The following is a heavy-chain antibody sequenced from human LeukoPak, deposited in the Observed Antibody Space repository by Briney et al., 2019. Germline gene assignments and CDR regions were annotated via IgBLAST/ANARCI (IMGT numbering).Heavy chain of an antibody. CDR2: ISKSGDST. CDR3: ARMRGRYCSSNGCYVEY. Sequence: GGSLRLSCAASGFSFSSYAMSWVRQAPGKGLEWVSAISKSGDSTFYADSVKGRFTISRDNSKNTLYLQMNSLRAEDTAVYYCARMRGRYCSSNGCYVEYWGQGALVTVSS. V-gene: IGHV3-23*01. D-gene: IGHD2-2*01. J-gene: IGHJ4*02. CDR1: GFSFSSYA.